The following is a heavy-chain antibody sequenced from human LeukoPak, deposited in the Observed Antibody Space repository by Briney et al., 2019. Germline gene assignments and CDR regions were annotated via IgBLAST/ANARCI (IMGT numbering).Heavy chain of an antibody. V-gene: IGHV4-61*02. D-gene: IGHD5-18*01. CDR3: AREGGYSYQDY. CDR1: GGSISSGSYY. Sequence: SQTLSLTCTVSGGSISSGSYYWSWIRQPTGKGLEWIGRIYTSGSTNYSPSLKSRLTISVDTSKNQFSLKLSSVTAADTAVYYSAREGGYSYQDYWGQGTLVTVSS. J-gene: IGHJ4*02. CDR2: IYTSGST.